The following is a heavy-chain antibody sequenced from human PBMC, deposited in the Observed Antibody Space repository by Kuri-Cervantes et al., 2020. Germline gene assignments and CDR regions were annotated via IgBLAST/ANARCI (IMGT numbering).Heavy chain of an antibody. CDR3: ARSRGYSYGYCFDY. V-gene: IGHV4-61*01. D-gene: IGHD5-18*01. Sequence: ESLKISCTVSGGSVSSGSYYWSWIRQPPGKGLEWIGYIYYSGSTNYNPSLKSRVTISVDTSKNQFSLKLSSVTAADTAVYYCARSRGYSYGYCFDYWGQGTLVTVSS. CDR1: GGSVSSGSYY. CDR2: IYYSGST. J-gene: IGHJ4*02.